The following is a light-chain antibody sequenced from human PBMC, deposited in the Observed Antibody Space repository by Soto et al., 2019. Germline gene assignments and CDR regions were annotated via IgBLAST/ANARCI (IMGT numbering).Light chain of an antibody. J-gene: IGKJ4*01. CDR2: TTS. Sequence: DIQMTQSPSSLSASVGERVTITCRTSQTINNYLNWYHQKPGKAPELLIHTTSSLQSGVPSRFSGSGYGTDFALTINSLQPEDSATYCCQQSSRLPLTFGGGTKVEVK. V-gene: IGKV1-39*01. CDR3: QQSSRLPLT. CDR1: QTINNY.